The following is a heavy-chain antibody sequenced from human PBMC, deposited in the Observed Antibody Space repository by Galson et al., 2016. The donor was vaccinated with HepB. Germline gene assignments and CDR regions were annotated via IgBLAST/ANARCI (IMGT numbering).Heavy chain of an antibody. V-gene: IGHV1-2*04. CDR3: ARGGPIVEEVADTRNWFDS. CDR2: INPNSGAT. Sequence: SVKVSCKASGYTFTGYYMHWVRQAPGQGLEWMGWINPNSGATNYAQKFQGWVTLTRDTSISTDYMDLRRLASDDTAGYYCARGGPIVEEVADTRNWFDSWGQGTLVTVSS. CDR1: GYTFTGYY. J-gene: IGHJ5*01. D-gene: IGHD2-15*01.